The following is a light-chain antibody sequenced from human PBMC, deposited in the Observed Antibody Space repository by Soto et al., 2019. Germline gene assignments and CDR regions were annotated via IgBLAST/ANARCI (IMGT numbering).Light chain of an antibody. CDR3: QQYGSSGT. Sequence: ETVMTQSPATLSVSPGEGATLSCRATESINQNLAWYQQKPGEAPRLLIFGASTRATGIPARFSGSGSGTDFTLTISRLEPEDFAVYYCQQYGSSGTFGQGTKVDIK. J-gene: IGKJ1*01. V-gene: IGKV3-15*01. CDR2: GAS. CDR1: ESINQN.